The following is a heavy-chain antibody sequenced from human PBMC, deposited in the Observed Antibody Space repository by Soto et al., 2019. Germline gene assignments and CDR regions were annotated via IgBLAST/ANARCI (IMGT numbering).Heavy chain of an antibody. Sequence: SETLSLTCTVSGGSISSGGYYWSWIRQHPGKGLEWIGYIYYSGSTYYNPSLKSRVTISVDTSKNQFSLKLSSVTAADTAVYYCARDGDGYYYDSSGYYVHAFDIWGQGTMVTVSS. CDR1: GGSISSGGYY. J-gene: IGHJ3*02. D-gene: IGHD3-22*01. CDR2: IYYSGST. CDR3: ARDGDGYYYDSSGYYVHAFDI. V-gene: IGHV4-31*03.